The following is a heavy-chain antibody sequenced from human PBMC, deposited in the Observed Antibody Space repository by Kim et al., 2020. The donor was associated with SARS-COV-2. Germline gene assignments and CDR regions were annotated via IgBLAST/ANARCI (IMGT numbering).Heavy chain of an antibody. CDR2: ILSDGSNE. CDR3: AREEATEGIDSNFFDF. V-gene: IGHV3-30-3*01. CDR1: GFTFSIYA. D-gene: IGHD2-15*01. Sequence: GGSLRLSCAASGFTFSIYAMHWVRQAPGKGLEWVALILSDGSNESYADSVKGRFTISRDNSRNTLFVHMNSLRAEDTAVYYCAREEATEGIDSNFFDFWGQGTLVTVSS. J-gene: IGHJ4*02.